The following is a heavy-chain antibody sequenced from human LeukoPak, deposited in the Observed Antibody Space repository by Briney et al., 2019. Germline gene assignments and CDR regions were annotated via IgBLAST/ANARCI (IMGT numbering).Heavy chain of an antibody. CDR1: GFTFSSYG. J-gene: IGHJ4*02. CDR2: ISYDGSNK. V-gene: IGHV3-30*18. Sequence: PGRPLRLSCAASGFTFSSYGMHWVRQAPAKGLEWVAIISYDGSNKYYADSVKGRFTIPRDNSKNTLYLQMNSLRAEDTAVYYCAKSTTVTQRGYFDYWGQGTLVTVSS. D-gene: IGHD4-17*01. CDR3: AKSTTVTQRGYFDY.